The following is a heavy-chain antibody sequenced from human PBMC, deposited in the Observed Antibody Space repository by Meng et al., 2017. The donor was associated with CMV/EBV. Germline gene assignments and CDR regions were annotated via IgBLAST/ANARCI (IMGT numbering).Heavy chain of an antibody. Sequence: QVQLQAAGPGVVKPSETLSLTCTVSGGSISSYYWSWTRQPAGKGLEWIGRIYTSGSTNYNPSLKSRVTMSVDTSKNQFSLKLSSVTAAETAVYYCARDLMNCSSTSCANWFDPWGQGTLVTVSS. CDR2: IYTSGST. CDR1: GGSISSYY. D-gene: IGHD2-2*01. CDR3: ARDLMNCSSTSCANWFDP. J-gene: IGHJ5*02. V-gene: IGHV4-4*07.